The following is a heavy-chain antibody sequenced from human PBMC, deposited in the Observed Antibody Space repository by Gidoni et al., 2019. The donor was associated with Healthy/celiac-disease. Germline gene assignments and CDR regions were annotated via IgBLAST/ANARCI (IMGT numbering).Heavy chain of an antibody. CDR2: IWYDGSNK. V-gene: IGHV3-33*01. D-gene: IGHD3-22*01. J-gene: IGHJ6*02. Sequence: QVQLVESGGGVVQPGRSLRLPCAASGFTFSSYGMHWVRQAPGKGLEWVAVIWYDGSNKYYADSVKGRFTISRDNSKNTLYLQMNSLRAEDTAVYYCARGYYDSSGYYPPNYYYGMDVWGQGTTVTVSS. CDR3: ARGYYDSSGYYPPNYYYGMDV. CDR1: GFTFSSYG.